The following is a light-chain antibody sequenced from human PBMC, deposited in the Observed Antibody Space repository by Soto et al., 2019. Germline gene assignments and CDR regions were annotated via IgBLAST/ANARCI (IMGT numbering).Light chain of an antibody. CDR1: QDISNY. CDR3: QQWVT. CDR2: DAS. V-gene: IGKV1-33*01. J-gene: IGKJ3*01. Sequence: DIQMTQSPSSLSASVGDRVTITCQASQDISNYLNWYQQKPGKAPKLLIYDASNLETGVPSRFSGSGSRTDFTFTISSLQPEDIATYYCQQWVTFGPGTKVDIK.